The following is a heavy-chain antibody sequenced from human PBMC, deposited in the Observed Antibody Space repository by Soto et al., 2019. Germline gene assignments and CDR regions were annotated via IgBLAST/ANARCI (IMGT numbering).Heavy chain of an antibody. CDR2: IYYSGST. Sequence: CTVSGGSISSSSYYWGWIRQPPGKGLEWIGSIYYSGSTYYNPSLKSRVTISVDTSKNQFSLKLSSVTAADTAVYYCARRLYCSGGSCYDFDYWGQGTLVTVSS. D-gene: IGHD2-15*01. V-gene: IGHV4-39*01. CDR1: GGSISSSSYY. CDR3: ARRLYCSGGSCYDFDY. J-gene: IGHJ4*02.